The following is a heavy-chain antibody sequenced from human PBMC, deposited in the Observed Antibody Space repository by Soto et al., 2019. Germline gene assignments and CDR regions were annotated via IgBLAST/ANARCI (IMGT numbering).Heavy chain of an antibody. Sequence: QITLKASAPTLVKPTQTLTLTCTFSGFSLSSSGMSVGWIRQPPGKALEWLALIYWDDDKRYSPALKRRVTITKDTSKNQVVLTMTSMDPVDTAKYFWVHRGVSSGYFDYWGQGALVTVSS. CDR2: IYWDDDK. D-gene: IGHD3-22*01. CDR3: VHRGVSSGYFDY. J-gene: IGHJ4*02. V-gene: IGHV2-5*02. CDR1: GFSLSSSGMS.